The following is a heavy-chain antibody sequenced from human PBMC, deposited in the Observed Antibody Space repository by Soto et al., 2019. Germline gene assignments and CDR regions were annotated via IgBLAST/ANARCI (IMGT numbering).Heavy chain of an antibody. J-gene: IGHJ4*02. CDR2: ISKSGDST. V-gene: IGHV3-23*01. D-gene: IGHD3-10*01. CDR1: WVTFTSYA. CDR3: AKGSFGFDY. Sequence: GGSLRLSCAASWVTFTSYAMTWARQVPGEGLQWVSSISKSGDSTYYADSVKGRFTTSRDNSKNTLYLQMNSLRAEDTAIYYCAKGSFGFDYWGQGTLVTVSS.